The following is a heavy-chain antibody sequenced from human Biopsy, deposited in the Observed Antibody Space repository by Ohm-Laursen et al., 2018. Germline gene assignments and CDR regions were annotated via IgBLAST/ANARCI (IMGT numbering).Heavy chain of an antibody. CDR2: IYDNGDT. CDR3: TRVRTFGGVIGGYCFDS. J-gene: IGHJ5*01. Sequence: SQTLSLTCSVSGGSINSGGHFWGWVRQSPGKGLEWIGYIYDNGDTYYNPSLMSLVSISADTSKNQVSLRLNSVTAADTAVYYCTRVRTFGGVIGGYCFDSWGQGILVTVSS. D-gene: IGHD3-16*02. CDR1: GGSINSGGHF. V-gene: IGHV4-31*01.